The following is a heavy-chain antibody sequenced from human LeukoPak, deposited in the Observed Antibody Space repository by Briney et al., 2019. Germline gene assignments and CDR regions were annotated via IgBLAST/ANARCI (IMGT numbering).Heavy chain of an antibody. CDR3: ARARTYYDILTGYSWKVEAFDI. V-gene: IGHV4-59*01. CDR2: IYYSGST. CDR1: GGSFSGYY. J-gene: IGHJ3*02. Sequence: SETLSLPCAVYGGSFSGYYWSWIRQPPGKGLEWIGYIYYSGSTNYNPSLKSRVTISVDTSKNQFSLKLSSVTAADTAVYYCARARTYYDILTGYSWKVEAFDIWGQGTMVTVSS. D-gene: IGHD3-9*01.